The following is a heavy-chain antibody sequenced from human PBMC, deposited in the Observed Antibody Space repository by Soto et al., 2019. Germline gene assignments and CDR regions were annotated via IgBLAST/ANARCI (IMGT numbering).Heavy chain of an antibody. Sequence: ASETRSLTWTVSGGSISSGDYYWSWIRQPPGKGLEWIGYIYYSGSTYYNPSLKSRVTISVDPSNNQSSLKLRSVTAAPPALYYCSPGSGRTYRYWYFALWGRGTLVTVSS. CDR1: GGSISSGDYY. CDR3: SPGSGRTYRYWYFAL. V-gene: IGHV4-30-4*01. J-gene: IGHJ2*01. CDR2: IYYSGST. D-gene: IGHD6-25*01.